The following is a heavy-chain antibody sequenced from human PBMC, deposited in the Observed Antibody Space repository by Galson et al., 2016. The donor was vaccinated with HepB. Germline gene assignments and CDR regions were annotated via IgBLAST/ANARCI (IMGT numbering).Heavy chain of an antibody. Sequence: PALVKPTQTLTLTCTFSGFSLSTSGVGVGWIRQPPGEALECLAIIYWDDDKRYRPSLKSRLTITKDASGSLVVLTMTNMDPVDTATYYCAHRVVGHSNTWDTGIFDYWGQGTLVTVSS. D-gene: IGHD6-13*01. V-gene: IGHV2-5*02. CDR3: AHRVVGHSNTWDTGIFDY. J-gene: IGHJ4*02. CDR2: IYWDDDK. CDR1: GFSLSTSGVG.